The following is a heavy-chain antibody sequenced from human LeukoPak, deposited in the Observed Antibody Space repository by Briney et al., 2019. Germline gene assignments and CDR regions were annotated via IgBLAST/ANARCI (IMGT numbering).Heavy chain of an antibody. J-gene: IGHJ4*02. D-gene: IGHD2-15*01. Sequence: GGSLRLSCAASGFTFSTYSMNWVRQAPGKGLEWASYISSSSSTIHYADSVKGRFTISRDNAKNSLYLQMNSLRAEDTAVYYCARAPLYCSGGSCHLDYWGQGTLVTVSS. V-gene: IGHV3-48*01. CDR1: GFTFSTYS. CDR3: ARAPLYCSGGSCHLDY. CDR2: ISSSSSTI.